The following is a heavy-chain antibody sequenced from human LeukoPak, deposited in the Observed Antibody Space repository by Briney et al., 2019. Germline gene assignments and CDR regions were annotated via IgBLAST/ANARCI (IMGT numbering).Heavy chain of an antibody. D-gene: IGHD2-2*02. CDR3: ARGRSYCSSTSCYRLVQWDY. Sequence: PSETLSLTCAVYGGSFSGYYWSWIRRPPGKGLEWIGEINHSGSTNYNPSLKSRVTISVDTSKNQFSLKLSSVTAAGTAVYYCARGRSYCSSTSCYRLVQWDYWGQGTLVTVSS. CDR1: GGSFSGYY. J-gene: IGHJ4*02. CDR2: INHSGST. V-gene: IGHV4-34*01.